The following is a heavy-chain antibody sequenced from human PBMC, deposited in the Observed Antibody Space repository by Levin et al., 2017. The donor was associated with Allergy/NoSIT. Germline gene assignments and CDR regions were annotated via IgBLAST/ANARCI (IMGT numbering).Heavy chain of an antibody. J-gene: IGHJ6*03. V-gene: IGHV3-23*01. CDR3: AKGPGFGTPYYMDV. CDR2: ISGSGGTT. CDR1: TFTFNNYA. D-gene: IGHD3-10*01. Sequence: GESLKISCVASTFTFNNYAMNWVRQAPGKGLEWVSVISGSGGTTYYADSVKGRFTISRDNSKNTLYLQMNSLRAEDTAVYYCAKGPGFGTPYYMDVWGKGTTVTVSS.